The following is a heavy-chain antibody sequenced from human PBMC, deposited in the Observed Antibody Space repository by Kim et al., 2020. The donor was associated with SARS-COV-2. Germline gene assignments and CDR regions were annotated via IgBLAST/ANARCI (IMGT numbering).Heavy chain of an antibody. CDR3: ATPPDIVATISAFDI. J-gene: IGHJ3*02. V-gene: IGHV3-30*03. CDR1: GFTFSSYG. D-gene: IGHD5-12*01. Sequence: GGSLRLSCAASGFTFSSYGMHWVRQAPGKGLEWVAVISYDGSNKYYADSVKGRFTISRDNSKNTLYLQMNSLRAEDTAVYYCATPPDIVATISAFDIWGQGTMVTVSS. CDR2: ISYDGSNK.